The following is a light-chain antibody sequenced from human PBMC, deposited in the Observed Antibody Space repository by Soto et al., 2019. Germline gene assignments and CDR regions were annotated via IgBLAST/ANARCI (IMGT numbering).Light chain of an antibody. CDR2: GAS. Sequence: EIVLTQSPGTLSLSPGARATLSCRASQSVSSRYLTWYQQKPGQAPRLLIYGASSRATGIPDRFSGSGSGTDFTLTISRLEPEDFAVYSCQQYGGSPPITFGQGTRLEIK. CDR3: QQYGGSPPIT. V-gene: IGKV3-20*01. J-gene: IGKJ5*01. CDR1: QSVSSRY.